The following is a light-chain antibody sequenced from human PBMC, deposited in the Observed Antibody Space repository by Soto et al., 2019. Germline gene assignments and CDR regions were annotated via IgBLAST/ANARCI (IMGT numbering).Light chain of an antibody. CDR1: QSVSSS. CDR2: SGD. Sequence: EFVVTQSSDTLSLSPGETATLSCRASQSVSSSVAWYQHKPGQSPRLVVYSGDKRAPGIPPRFSGSGSGTEFTLTISSLQSEDFAVYYCQQYNNWPQTFGQGTKVDIK. J-gene: IGKJ1*01. CDR3: QQYNNWPQT. V-gene: IGKV3-15*01.